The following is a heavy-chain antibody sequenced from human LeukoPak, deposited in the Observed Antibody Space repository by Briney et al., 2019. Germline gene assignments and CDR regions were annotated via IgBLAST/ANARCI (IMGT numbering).Heavy chain of an antibody. V-gene: IGHV3-21*01. CDR3: ARGLGSGDYVANAFDF. CDR1: GFIFSSYA. CDR2: ISGSGSCI. D-gene: IGHD4-17*01. J-gene: IGHJ3*01. Sequence: PGGSLRLSCAASGFIFSSYAMNWVRQAPGKGLEWVSSISGSGSCIHYADSMKGRFTISRDNAKKSVYLHMSRLRAEDTAVYYCARGLGSGDYVANAFDFWGRGTTVSVS.